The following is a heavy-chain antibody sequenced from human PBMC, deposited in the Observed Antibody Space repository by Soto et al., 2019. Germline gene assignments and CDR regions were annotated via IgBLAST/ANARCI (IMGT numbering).Heavy chain of an antibody. CDR2: VYYTGTT. D-gene: IGHD6-13*01. V-gene: IGHV4-59*01. Sequence: QVQLQESGPGLLKPSETLSLTCTVSGGSISSYFYIWVRQPPGKGLEWIGSVYYTGTTDYNPSLNSRVTMSVDTSKTQFSLNLRSVTAADTAVYYCARDLAAVPRAFDYWGRGTLVTVSS. CDR3: ARDLAAVPRAFDY. CDR1: GGSISSYF. J-gene: IGHJ4*02.